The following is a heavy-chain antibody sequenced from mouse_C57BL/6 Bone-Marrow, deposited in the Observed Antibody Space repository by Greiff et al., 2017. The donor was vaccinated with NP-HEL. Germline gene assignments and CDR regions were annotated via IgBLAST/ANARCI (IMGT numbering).Heavy chain of an antibody. V-gene: IGHV14-4*01. CDR3: TTTGDYDGAY. Sequence: VQLQQSGAELVRPGASVKLSCTASGFNIKDDYMHWVKQRPEQGLEWIGWIDPENGDTEYASKFQGKAPITADTSSNTAYLQLSSLTSEDTAVYYCTTTGDYDGAYWGQGTLVTVSA. CDR2: IDPENGDT. CDR1: GFNIKDDY. J-gene: IGHJ3*01. D-gene: IGHD2-4*01.